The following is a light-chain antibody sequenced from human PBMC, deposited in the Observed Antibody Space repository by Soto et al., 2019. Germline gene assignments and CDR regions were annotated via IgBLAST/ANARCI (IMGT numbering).Light chain of an antibody. V-gene: IGLV2-14*03. CDR3: SSYTPSSTPFV. CDR1: SSDVGGYNF. CDR2: DVS. J-gene: IGLJ1*01. Sequence: ALTQPASVSGSPGQSITISCTGTSSDVGGYNFVSWYQHHPGKAPKLIIYDVSNRPSGVSNRFSGSKSGNTASLTISGLQAEDEADYYCSSYTPSSTPFVFGTETKLTVL.